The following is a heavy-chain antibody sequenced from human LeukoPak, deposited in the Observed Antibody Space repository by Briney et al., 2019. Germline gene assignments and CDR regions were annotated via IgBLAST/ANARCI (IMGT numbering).Heavy chain of an antibody. V-gene: IGHV4-59*08. CDR3: ARRRDGYNLDLDY. CDR2: IYYSGST. D-gene: IGHD5-24*01. CDR1: GGSIDSYY. Sequence: PSETLSLTCTVSGGSIDSYYWSWIRQPPGKGLDWIGYIYYSGSTNYNPSLKNRVTISVDTSKNQFSLKLSSVTAADTAVYYCARRRDGYNLDLDYWGQGTLVTVSS. J-gene: IGHJ4*02.